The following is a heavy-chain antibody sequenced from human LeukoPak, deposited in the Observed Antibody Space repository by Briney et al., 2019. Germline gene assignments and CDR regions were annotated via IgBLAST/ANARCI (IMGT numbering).Heavy chain of an antibody. Sequence: GGSLRLSCAASGFTFNDHYMAWVRQPPGKGLECVSYISSWGTIVKYADSVEGRFTLSRDNAENTLELQMNSLRVEDTALYYCVRSKGESDVNWLDSWGQGTLVVVSS. CDR1: GFTFNDHY. J-gene: IGHJ4*02. V-gene: IGHV3-11*01. D-gene: IGHD3-16*01. CDR2: ISSWGTIV. CDR3: VRSKGESDVNWLDS.